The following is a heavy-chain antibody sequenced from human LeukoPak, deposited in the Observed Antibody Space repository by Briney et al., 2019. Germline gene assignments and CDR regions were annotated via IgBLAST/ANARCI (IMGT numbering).Heavy chain of an antibody. V-gene: IGHV3-49*04. CDR2: IRSKAYGGTT. CDR1: GFTFGDYA. D-gene: IGHD2-15*01. CDR3: TRWSFDY. J-gene: IGHJ4*02. Sequence: PGGSLRLSCTASGFTFGDYAMSWVRQAPGKGLEWVGFIRSKAYGGTTEYAASVKGRFTISRDDSKSIAYLQMNSLKTENTAVYYCTRWSFDYWGQGTLVTVSS.